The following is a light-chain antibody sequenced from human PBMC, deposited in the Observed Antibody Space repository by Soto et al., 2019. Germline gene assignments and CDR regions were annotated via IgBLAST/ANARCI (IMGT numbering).Light chain of an antibody. Sequence: QSVLTQPASVSGSPGQSITISCTGTSSDVGGYNYVSWYQHHPGKAPKLMIYEVSHRPSGVSNRFSGSKSGNTASLTISGLQAEDEADYYCVSHISVAYRSIYVFGTGTKVTVL. V-gene: IGLV2-14*01. CDR3: VSHISVAYRSIYV. CDR1: SSDVGGYNY. J-gene: IGLJ1*01. CDR2: EVS.